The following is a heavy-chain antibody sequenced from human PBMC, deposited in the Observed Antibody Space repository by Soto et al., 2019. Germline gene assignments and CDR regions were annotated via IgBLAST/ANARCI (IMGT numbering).Heavy chain of an antibody. V-gene: IGHV3-23*01. CDR2: ISGSGGST. Sequence: GGSLRLSCVASGFTFSSYAMSWVRQAPGKGLEWVSAISGSGGSTYYADSVKGRFTISRDNSKNTLYLQMNSLRAEDTAVYCCAKDRAPVGYYYYYGMDVWGQGTTVTVSS. J-gene: IGHJ6*02. D-gene: IGHD2-2*01. CDR3: AKDRAPVGYYYYYGMDV. CDR1: GFTFSSYA.